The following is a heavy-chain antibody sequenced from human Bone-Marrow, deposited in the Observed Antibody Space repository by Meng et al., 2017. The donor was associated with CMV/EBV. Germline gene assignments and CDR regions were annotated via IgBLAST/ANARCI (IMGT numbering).Heavy chain of an antibody. CDR1: GGSFSGYY. CDR3: GRRCRINRYYYYYGMDV. V-gene: IGHV4-34*01. J-gene: IGHJ6*02. D-gene: IGHD1-14*01. CDR2: INHSGST. Sequence: GSLRLSCAVYGGSFSGYYWSWIRQPPGKGLEWIGEINHSGSTNYNPSLKSRVTISVDTSKTQFSLKLSSVTAADTDFYYFGRRCRINRYYYYYGMDVWGQGTTVTVSS.